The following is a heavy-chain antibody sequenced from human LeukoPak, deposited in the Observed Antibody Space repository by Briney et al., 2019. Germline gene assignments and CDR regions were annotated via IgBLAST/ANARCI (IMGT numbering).Heavy chain of an antibody. D-gene: IGHD2-15*01. CDR2: IIPILGIA. CDR3: ARVNTTTTLYYYYYGMDV. Sequence: SVKVSCKASGGTFSSYAISWVRRAPGQGLEWMGRIIPILGIANYAQKFQGRVTITADKSTSTAYMELSSLRSEDTAVYYCARVNTTTTLYYYYYGMDVWGQGTTVTVSS. V-gene: IGHV1-69*04. CDR1: GGTFSSYA. J-gene: IGHJ6*02.